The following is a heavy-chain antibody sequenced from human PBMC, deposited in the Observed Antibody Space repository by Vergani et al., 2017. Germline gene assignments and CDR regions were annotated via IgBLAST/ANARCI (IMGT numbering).Heavy chain of an antibody. V-gene: IGHV4-31*03. Sequence: QVQLQESGPGLVKPSQTLSLTCTVSGGSISSGGYYWSWIRQHPGKGLEWIGYIYYSGSTYYNPSLKSRVTISVDPSKNQFSLKLSSVTAADTAVYYCARVESLYPIYGMDVWGQGTTVTVSS. CDR1: GGSISSGGYY. D-gene: IGHD2-2*02. CDR3: ARVESLYPIYGMDV. J-gene: IGHJ6*02. CDR2: IYYSGST.